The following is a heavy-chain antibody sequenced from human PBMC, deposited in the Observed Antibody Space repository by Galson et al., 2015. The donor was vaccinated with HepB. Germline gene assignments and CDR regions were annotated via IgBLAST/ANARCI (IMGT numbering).Heavy chain of an antibody. CDR1: GLSISNDW. D-gene: IGHD3-10*01. Sequence: SLRLSCAASGLSISNDWMNWVRQAPGEGVEWVANIKEDGSDRYYVDSVKGRFAISRDNAKNSLYLQMHSLRAEDTAVYYCATSGPRTIYGMDVWGQGTTVTVSS. J-gene: IGHJ6*02. CDR3: ATSGPRTIYGMDV. V-gene: IGHV3-7*01. CDR2: IKEDGSDR.